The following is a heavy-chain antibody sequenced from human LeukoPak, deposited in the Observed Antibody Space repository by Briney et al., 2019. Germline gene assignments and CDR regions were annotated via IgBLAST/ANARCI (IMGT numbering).Heavy chain of an antibody. Sequence: SETLSLTCAAYGGSFSGYYWSWIRQPPGKGLEWIGEINHSGSTNYNPSLKSRVTISVDTSKNQFSLKLSSVTAADTAVYYCATSRDGYNFDAFDIWGQGTMVTVSS. J-gene: IGHJ3*02. D-gene: IGHD5-24*01. V-gene: IGHV4-34*01. CDR3: ATSRDGYNFDAFDI. CDR1: GGSFSGYY. CDR2: INHSGST.